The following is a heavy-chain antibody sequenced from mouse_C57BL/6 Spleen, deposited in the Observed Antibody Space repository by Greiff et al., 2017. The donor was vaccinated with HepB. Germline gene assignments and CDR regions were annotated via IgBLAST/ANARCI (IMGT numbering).Heavy chain of an antibody. V-gene: IGHV5-17*01. CDR2: ISSGSSTI. CDR3: ARGAHYGSSYYAMDY. CDR1: GFTFSDYG. D-gene: IGHD1-1*01. Sequence: DVKLVESGGGLVKPGGSLKLSCAASGFTFSDYGMHWVRQAPEKGLEWVAYISSGSSTIYYADTVKGRFTISRDNAKTTLFLQMTSLRSEDTAMYYCARGAHYGSSYYAMDYWCQGTSVIVSS. J-gene: IGHJ4*01.